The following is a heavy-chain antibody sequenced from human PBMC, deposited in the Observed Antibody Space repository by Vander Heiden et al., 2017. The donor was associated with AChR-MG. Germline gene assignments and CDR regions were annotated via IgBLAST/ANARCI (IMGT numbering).Heavy chain of an antibody. CDR2: ISWNSGSI. CDR3: AKDISRLLSSGPDY. Sequence: EVQLVESGGGLVQPGRSLGLSCGASGFTFDDYTMHWVRQAPGKGLEWVSGISWNSGSIGYADAVKGRFTISRDNAKNSLYLQMNSLRAEDTALYYCAKDISRLLSSGPDYWGQGTLVTVSS. V-gene: IGHV3-9*01. J-gene: IGHJ4*02. D-gene: IGHD3-9*01. CDR1: GFTFDDYT.